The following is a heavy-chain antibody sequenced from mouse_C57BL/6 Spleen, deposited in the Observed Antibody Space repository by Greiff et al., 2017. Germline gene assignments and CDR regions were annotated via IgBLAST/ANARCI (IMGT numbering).Heavy chain of an antibody. CDR2: VFPGDGDT. CDR3: ARGGYYDYDEAY. CDR1: GYAFSSSW. D-gene: IGHD2-4*01. V-gene: IGHV1-82*01. Sequence: QVQLQQSGPELVKPGASVKISCKASGYAFSSSWMNWVKQRPGKGLEWIGRVFPGDGDTNYNGQFKGKATLTADKSSSTAYMQLSSLTSEDSAVYFCARGGYYDYDEAYWGQGTLVTVSA. J-gene: IGHJ3*01.